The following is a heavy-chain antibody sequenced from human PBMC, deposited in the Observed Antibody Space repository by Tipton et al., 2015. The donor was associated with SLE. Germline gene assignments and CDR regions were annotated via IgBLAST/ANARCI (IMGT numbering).Heavy chain of an antibody. CDR2: VHYSGST. CDR3: ARDLYYYDSNGYYGGFDY. CDR1: GGSINSYY. Sequence: TLSLTCTVSGGSINSYYWSWIRQPPGKGLEWIGYVHYSGSTNYNPSLKSRVTISVDTSKNQFSLKLSSVTAADTAVYYCARDLYYYDSNGYYGGFDYWGQGTLVAVSS. D-gene: IGHD3-22*01. V-gene: IGHV4-59*01. J-gene: IGHJ4*02.